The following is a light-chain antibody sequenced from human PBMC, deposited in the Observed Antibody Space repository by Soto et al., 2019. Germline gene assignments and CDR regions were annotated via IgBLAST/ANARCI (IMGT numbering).Light chain of an antibody. V-gene: IGKV3-20*01. Sequence: EIVLTQSPATLSLSPGERATLSCRASQSVGYHLAWYQQKPGQAPRLVIFDISNRATGIPDRFSGSGSGTDCTLTVSRLEPEDFAVYYCQLYSRSPRQITFGQGTRLEIK. J-gene: IGKJ5*01. CDR3: QLYSRSPRQIT. CDR1: QSVGYH. CDR2: DIS.